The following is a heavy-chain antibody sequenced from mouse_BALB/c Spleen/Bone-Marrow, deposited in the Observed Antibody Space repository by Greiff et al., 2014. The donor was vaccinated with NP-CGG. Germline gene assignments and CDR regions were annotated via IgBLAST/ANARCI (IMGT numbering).Heavy chain of an antibody. J-gene: IGHJ3*01. CDR3: AKRSTMITAFAY. CDR2: IWGGGST. CDR1: GFSLSDSG. Sequence: VMLVESGPGLVAPSQSLSITCTVSGFSLSDSGVSWIRQPPGKGLEWLGIIWGGGSTYYNSAFKSRMNISKDNSKSQVFLKLNNLQTEDAAMNYCAKRSTMITAFAYWGQGTLVTVS. D-gene: IGHD2-4*01. V-gene: IGHV2-6-5*01.